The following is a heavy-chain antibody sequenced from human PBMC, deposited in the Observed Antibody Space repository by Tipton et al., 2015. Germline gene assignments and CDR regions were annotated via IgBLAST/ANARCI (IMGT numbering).Heavy chain of an antibody. V-gene: IGHV4-59*12. CDR2: IHYTGNT. Sequence: TLSLTCNVSGVSTNTYYWSWVRQAPGKGLEWIGYIHYTGNTYYIPSLRSRVSMTLDTANTQFSLKLTSLTAADTAVYYCARVFGLDEISGYYLNYWGRGNLVTDSS. CDR1: GVSTNTYY. J-gene: IGHJ4*02. D-gene: IGHD3-22*01. CDR3: ARVFGLDEISGYYLNY.